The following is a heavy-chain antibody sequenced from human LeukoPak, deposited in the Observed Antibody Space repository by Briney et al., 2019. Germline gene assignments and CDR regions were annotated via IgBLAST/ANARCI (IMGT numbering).Heavy chain of an antibody. J-gene: IGHJ6*03. CDR3: ARDWRGYYYYLNV. CDR2: INPNSGDT. CDR1: GYTFTSYG. Sequence: ASVKVSCKASGYTFTSYGISWVRQAPGQGLEWMGWINPNSGDTDYAQKFQDRVAMTRDTSIGTAYMELSRLTYDDKAVYYCARDWRGYYYYLNVWGQGTTVTISS. V-gene: IGHV1-2*02.